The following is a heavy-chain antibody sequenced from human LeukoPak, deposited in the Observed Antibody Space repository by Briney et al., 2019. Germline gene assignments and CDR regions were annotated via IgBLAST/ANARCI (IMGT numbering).Heavy chain of an antibody. Sequence: GGSLRLSCAASGFTFSSYATSWVRQAPGKGPEWVSAISGSGGSTYYADSVKGRFTISRDNSKNTLYLQMNSLRAEDTAVYYCAKGGPYYYDSSGYYWGQGTLVTVSS. J-gene: IGHJ4*02. CDR2: ISGSGGST. CDR3: AKGGPYYYDSSGYY. CDR1: GFTFSSYA. D-gene: IGHD3-22*01. V-gene: IGHV3-23*01.